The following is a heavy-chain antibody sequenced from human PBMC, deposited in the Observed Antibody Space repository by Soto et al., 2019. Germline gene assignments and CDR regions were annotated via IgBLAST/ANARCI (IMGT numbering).Heavy chain of an antibody. J-gene: IGHJ4*02. D-gene: IGHD3-3*01. V-gene: IGHV3-33*06. Sequence: GGALRLSCAASGFTFSSYGMHWGRQAPGKGLEWVAGIWDGGGNKYYADSVKGRFTISRDNSKNTLYLQMNSLRAEVSVVYYCAKDFESLDPYYFDYWGQGTLVTVSS. CDR3: AKDFESLDPYYFDY. CDR1: GFTFSSYG. CDR2: IWDGGGNK.